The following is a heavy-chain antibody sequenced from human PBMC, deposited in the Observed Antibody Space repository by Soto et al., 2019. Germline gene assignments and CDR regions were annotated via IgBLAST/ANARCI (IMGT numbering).Heavy chain of an antibody. J-gene: IGHJ5*02. CDR1: GYSFTSYW. CDR3: ARPEIPTRSNDYDYPFDL. V-gene: IGHV5-51*01. D-gene: IGHD3-22*01. CDR2: IYPGDSNT. Sequence: PGESLKISCKGSGYSFTSYWIGWVRQMPGKGLEWMGIIYPGDSNTRYSPSFQGQVTISVDKSTSTAYLQWNSLKTSDTAIYYCARPEIPTRSNDYDYPFDLWGQGTLVTVSS.